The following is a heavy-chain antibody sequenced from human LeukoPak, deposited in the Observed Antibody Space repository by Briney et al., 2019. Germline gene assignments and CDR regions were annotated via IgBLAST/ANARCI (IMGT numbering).Heavy chain of an antibody. CDR3: AKGVLGQWLVDAFDI. Sequence: PGGSLRLSCAASGFTFSSYAMSWVRQAPGKGLEWVSAISGSGGSTYYADSVKGRFTISRDNARNSLYLQMNSLRAEDTAVYYCAKGVLGQWLVDAFDIWGQGTMVTVSS. D-gene: IGHD6-19*01. J-gene: IGHJ3*02. CDR2: ISGSGGST. CDR1: GFTFSSYA. V-gene: IGHV3-23*01.